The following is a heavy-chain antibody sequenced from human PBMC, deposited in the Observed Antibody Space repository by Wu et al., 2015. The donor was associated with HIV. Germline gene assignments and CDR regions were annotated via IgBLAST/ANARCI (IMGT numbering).Heavy chain of an antibody. V-gene: IGHV1-2*02. D-gene: IGHD5-18*01. J-gene: IGHJ1*01. CDR2: INPNSDDT. CDR1: GYTFIGDY. Sequence: QVQLVQSETEVKKPGASMKVSCKASGYTFIGDYIHWVRQAPGQGLEWMGWINPNSDDTNYAQRFQGRVTMTRDTSISTAYMELRRLRSDDTAVYYCARGGYKYGTHLQLWGQGTLVIVSS. CDR3: ARGGYKYGTHLQL.